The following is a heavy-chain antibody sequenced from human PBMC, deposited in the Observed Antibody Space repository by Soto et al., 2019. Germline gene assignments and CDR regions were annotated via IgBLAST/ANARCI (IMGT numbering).Heavy chain of an antibody. Sequence: GGSLRLSCAASGFTFSSYAMHWVRQAPGKGLEWVAVISYDGSNKYYADSVKGRFTISRDNSKNTLYLQMNSLRAEDTAVYYCARDKQWARGVILRGRGAHAFDIWGQGTMVTVSS. CDR3: ARDKQWARGVILRGRGAHAFDI. D-gene: IGHD3-10*01. V-gene: IGHV3-30-3*01. CDR2: ISYDGSNK. J-gene: IGHJ3*02. CDR1: GFTFSSYA.